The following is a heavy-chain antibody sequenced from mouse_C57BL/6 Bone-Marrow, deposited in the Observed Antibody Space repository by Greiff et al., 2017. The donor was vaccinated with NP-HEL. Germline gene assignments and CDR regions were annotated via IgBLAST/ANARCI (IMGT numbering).Heavy chain of an antibody. Sequence: VQLQQSGAELVRPGTSVKVSCKASGYAFTNYLIEWVKQRPGQGLEWIGVINPGSGGTNYTEKFKGKATLTADKSSSTAYMQLSSLTSEDSAVYFCARGGDYWGQGTTLTVSS. CDR3: ARGGDY. J-gene: IGHJ2*01. V-gene: IGHV1-54*01. CDR2: INPGSGGT. CDR1: GYAFTNYL.